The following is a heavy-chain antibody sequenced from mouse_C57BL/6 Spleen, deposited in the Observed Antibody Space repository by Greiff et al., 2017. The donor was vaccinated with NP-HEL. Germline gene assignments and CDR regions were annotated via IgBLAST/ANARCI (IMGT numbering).Heavy chain of an antibody. CDR1: GFTFSSYG. CDR3: ARMGYYDYDEDAMDY. V-gene: IGHV5-6*01. J-gene: IGHJ4*01. D-gene: IGHD2-4*01. CDR2: ISSGGSYT. Sequence: EVKLQESGGDLVKPGGSLKLSCAASGFTFSSYGMSWVRQTPDKRLEWVATISSGGSYTYYPDSVKGRFTISRDNAKNTLYLQMSSLKSEDTAMYYCARMGYYDYDEDAMDYWGQGTSVTVSS.